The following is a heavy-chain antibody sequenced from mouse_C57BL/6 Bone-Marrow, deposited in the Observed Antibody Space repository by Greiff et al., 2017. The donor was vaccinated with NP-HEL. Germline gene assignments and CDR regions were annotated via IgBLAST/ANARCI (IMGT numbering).Heavy chain of an antibody. J-gene: IGHJ1*03. CDR1: GYTFTSYW. V-gene: IGHV1-52*01. CDR3: ARQEGVLRRGYFDV. CDR2: IDPSDSET. D-gene: IGHD1-1*01. Sequence: VQLQQPGAELVRPGSSVKLSCKASGYTFTSYWMHWVKQRPIQGLEWIGNIDPSDSETHYNQKFKDKATLTVDKSSSTAYMQLSSLTSEDSAVYYCARQEGVLRRGYFDVWGTGTTVTVSS.